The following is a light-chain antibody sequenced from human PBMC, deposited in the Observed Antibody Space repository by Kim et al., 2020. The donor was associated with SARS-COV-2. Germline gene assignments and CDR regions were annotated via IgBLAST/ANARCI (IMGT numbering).Light chain of an antibody. J-gene: IGKJ5*01. CDR2: WAS. Sequence: ATINCKSSLSVLYSSNNKNFLAWYQQKPGQPPKLLIYWASTRESGVPDRFSSSGSGTDFTLTISSLQAEDVAVYYCQQYYTSPITFGQGTRLEIK. CDR3: QQYYTSPIT. CDR1: LSVLYSSNNKNF. V-gene: IGKV4-1*01.